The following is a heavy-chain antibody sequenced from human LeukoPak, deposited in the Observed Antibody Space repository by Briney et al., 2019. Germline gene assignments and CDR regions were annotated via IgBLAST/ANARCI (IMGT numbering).Heavy chain of an antibody. Sequence: SETLSLTCTVSGGSISSGSYYWSWIRQPAGKGLEWIGRIYTSGSTNYNPSLKSRVTISVDTSKNQFSLKLSSVTAADTAVYYCARGYCSSTSCYGYNWFDPWGQGTLVTVSS. J-gene: IGHJ5*02. CDR2: IYTSGST. CDR1: GGSISSGSYY. CDR3: ARGYCSSTSCYGYNWFDP. D-gene: IGHD2-2*01. V-gene: IGHV4-61*02.